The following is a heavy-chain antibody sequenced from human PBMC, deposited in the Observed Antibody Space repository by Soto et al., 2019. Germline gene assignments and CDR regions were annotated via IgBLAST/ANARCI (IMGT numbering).Heavy chain of an antibody. CDR2: ITAIFGAA. D-gene: IGHD1-7*01. CDR3: ARSEAVRSEAGTTVVGPNNWLDP. CDR1: GRTFSTYG. V-gene: IGHV1-69*01. Sequence: QVQLVQSGAEVKKPGSSVKVSCKASGRTFSTYGIIWVRQAPGQGLEWIGGITAIFGAANYAPKFQGRVTITADESTSTAYMELNSLRSEDSAVYYCARSEAVRSEAGTTVVGPNNWLDPWGQGTLVIVSS. J-gene: IGHJ5*02.